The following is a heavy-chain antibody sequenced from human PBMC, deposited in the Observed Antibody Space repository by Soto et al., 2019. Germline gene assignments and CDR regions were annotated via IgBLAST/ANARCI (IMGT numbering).Heavy chain of an antibody. D-gene: IGHD6-19*01. Sequence: GGSLRLSCAASGFTFSSYSMNWVRQAPGKGLEWVSSISSSSSYIYYADSVKGRFTISRDNAKNSLYLQMNSLRAEDTAVYYCARVYSSGWTLDYWGQGTLVTVSS. CDR2: ISSSSSYI. V-gene: IGHV3-21*01. J-gene: IGHJ4*02. CDR3: ARVYSSGWTLDY. CDR1: GFTFSSYS.